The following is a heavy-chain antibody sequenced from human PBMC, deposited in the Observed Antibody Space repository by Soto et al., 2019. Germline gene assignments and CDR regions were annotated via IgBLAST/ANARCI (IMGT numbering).Heavy chain of an antibody. D-gene: IGHD7-27*01. CDR2: IYYSGST. Sequence: PSETLSLTCTVSGGSISSYYWSWIRQPPGKGLEWIGYIYYSGSTNYNPSLKSRVTISVDTSKNQFSLKLSSVTAADTAVYYCAGAWGHGAFDIWGQGTMVTVSS. CDR3: AGAWGHGAFDI. CDR1: GGSISSYY. V-gene: IGHV4-59*01. J-gene: IGHJ3*02.